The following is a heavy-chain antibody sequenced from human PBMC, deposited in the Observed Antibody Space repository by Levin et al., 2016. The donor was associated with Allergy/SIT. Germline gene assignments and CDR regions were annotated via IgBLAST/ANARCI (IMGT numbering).Heavy chain of an antibody. V-gene: IGHV3-15*01. J-gene: IGHJ4*02. D-gene: IGHD6-19*01. Sequence: VRQAPGKGLEWVGRIKRKTDGGTIDYAVPVKGRFTISRDDSKNTLYLQMKSLKTEDTAVYHCTTNAVYSSGVLIDDWGQGTLVTVSS. CDR3: TTNAVYSSGVLIDD. CDR2: IKRKTDGGTI.